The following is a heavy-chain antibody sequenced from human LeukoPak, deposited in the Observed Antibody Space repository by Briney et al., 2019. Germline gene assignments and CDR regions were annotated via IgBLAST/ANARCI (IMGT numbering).Heavy chain of an antibody. D-gene: IGHD3-22*01. J-gene: IGHJ4*02. CDR2: IWYDGSNK. Sequence: GGSLRLSCAASGFTFSSYGMHWVRQAPGKGLEWVAVIWYDGSNKYYADSVKGRFTISRDNSKNTLYLPMNSLRAEDTAVYYCAKDLNYDWLIDYWGQGTLVTVSS. V-gene: IGHV3-33*06. CDR1: GFTFSSYG. CDR3: AKDLNYDWLIDY.